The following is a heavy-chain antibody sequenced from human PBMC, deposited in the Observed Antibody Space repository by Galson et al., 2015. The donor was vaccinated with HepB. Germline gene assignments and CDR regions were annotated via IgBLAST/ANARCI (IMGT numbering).Heavy chain of an antibody. J-gene: IGHJ4*02. CDR1: GFTVSSNY. CDR2: IYSGGST. CDR3: ARYYRRDIAAAGAYFDY. V-gene: IGHV3-66*01. Sequence: SLRLSCAASGFTVSSNYMSWVRQAPGKGLEWVSVIYSGGSTYYADSVKGRFTISRDNSKNTLYLQMNSLRAEDTAVYYCARYYRRDIAAAGAYFDYWGRGTLVTVSS. D-gene: IGHD6-13*01.